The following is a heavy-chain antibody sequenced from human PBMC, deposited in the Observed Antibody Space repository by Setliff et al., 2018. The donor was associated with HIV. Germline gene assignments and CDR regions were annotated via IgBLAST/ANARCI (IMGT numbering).Heavy chain of an antibody. V-gene: IGHV1-2*02. CDR2: INPKSDGT. CDR3: ARPYSSSWYPGYYYFDY. D-gene: IGHD6-13*01. J-gene: IGHJ4*02. CDR1: GYSFTDYY. Sequence: GASVKVSCKASGYSFTDYYIHWVRQAPGQGLEWMGWINPKSDGTNYAQKLQGRVTMTTDTSTSTAYMELRSLRSDDTAVYYCARPYSSSWYPGYYYFDYWGQGTLVTVSS.